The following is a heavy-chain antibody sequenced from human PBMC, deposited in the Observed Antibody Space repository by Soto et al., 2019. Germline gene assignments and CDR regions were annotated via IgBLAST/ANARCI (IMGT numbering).Heavy chain of an antibody. Sequence: ASVKVSCKAFGYTFTGYYMHWVRQAAGQGLEWMGWINPNSGGTNYAQKFQGWVTMTRDTSISTAYMELSRLRSDDTAVYYCARGALLVLPHRYGMEVFGQATMLRVSS. CDR2: INPNSGGT. CDR3: ARGALLVLPHRYGMEV. J-gene: IGHJ6*01. D-gene: IGHD2-8*02. CDR1: GYTFTGYY. V-gene: IGHV1-2*04.